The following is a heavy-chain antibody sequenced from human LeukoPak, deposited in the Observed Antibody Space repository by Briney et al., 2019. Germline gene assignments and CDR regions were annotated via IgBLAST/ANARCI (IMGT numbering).Heavy chain of an antibody. V-gene: IGHV4-59*01. D-gene: IGHD3-3*01. CDR3: ARGGSLLEWLASGFDY. Sequence: SETLSLNFSVSNFSISSYYWTWLRQPPGHGLYLFGSIYYRGSTNYNPSLKSRVTISVDTSKNQFSLKLSSVTAADTAVYYCARGGSLLEWLASGFDYWGQGTLVTVSS. CDR2: IYYRGST. J-gene: IGHJ4*02. CDR1: NFSISSYY.